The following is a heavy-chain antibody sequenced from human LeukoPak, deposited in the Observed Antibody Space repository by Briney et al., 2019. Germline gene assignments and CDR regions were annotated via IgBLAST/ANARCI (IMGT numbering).Heavy chain of an antibody. V-gene: IGHV4-34*01. CDR2: INHSGST. CDR3: ARGGAAAGEVPNY. D-gene: IGHD6-25*01. CDR1: GGSISSYY. Sequence: SETLSLTCTVSGGSISSYYWSWIRQPPGKGLEWIGEINHSGSTNYNPSLKSRVTISVDTSKNQFSLKLSSVTAADTAVYYCARGGAAAGEVPNYWGQGTLVTVSS. J-gene: IGHJ4*02.